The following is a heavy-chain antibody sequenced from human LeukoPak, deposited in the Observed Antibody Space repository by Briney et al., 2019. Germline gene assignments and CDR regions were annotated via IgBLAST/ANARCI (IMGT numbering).Heavy chain of an antibody. D-gene: IGHD5-24*01. V-gene: IGHV1-46*01. J-gene: IGHJ6*02. Sequence: ASVKVSCKASGYIFTSFYMHWVRQAPGQGLEWMGIINPSGGNTGYAQKFQGRVTMTRDTSTSTVYMELSSLRSEDTAVYYCARVRREMATITRDYYYYYGMDVWGQGTTVTVSS. CDR1: GYIFTSFY. CDR3: ARVRREMATITRDYYYYYGMDV. CDR2: INPSGGNT.